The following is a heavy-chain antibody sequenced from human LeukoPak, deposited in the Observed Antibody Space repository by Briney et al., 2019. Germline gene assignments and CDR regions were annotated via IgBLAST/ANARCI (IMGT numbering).Heavy chain of an antibody. Sequence: ASVKDSCKASGYTFTGYYMHWVRQAPGQGLEWMGWINPNSGGTNYAQKFQGRVTMTRDTSISTAYMELSRLRSDDTAVYYCARGPAHRLEPIDYWGQGTLVTVSS. D-gene: IGHD1-1*01. J-gene: IGHJ4*02. CDR1: GYTFTGYY. CDR3: ARGPAHRLEPIDY. CDR2: INPNSGGT. V-gene: IGHV1-2*02.